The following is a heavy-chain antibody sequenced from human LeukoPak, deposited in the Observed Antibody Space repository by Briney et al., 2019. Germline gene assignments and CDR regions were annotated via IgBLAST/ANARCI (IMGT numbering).Heavy chain of an antibody. CDR1: GDSFNNGLY. Sequence: SETLSLTCTVSGDSFNNGLYWGWIRQPPGKGLEWIGSIPDSGNTYYNPSLKSRVTISVDTSKKQFSLKLNSVTAADTAVYYCAKSGLNRFDYWGQGTLVTVSS. V-gene: IGHV4-38-2*02. J-gene: IGHJ4*02. CDR3: AKSGLNRFDY. D-gene: IGHD2-15*01. CDR2: IPDSGNT.